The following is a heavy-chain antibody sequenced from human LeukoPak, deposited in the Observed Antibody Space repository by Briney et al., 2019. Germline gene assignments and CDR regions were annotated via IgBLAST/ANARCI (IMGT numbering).Heavy chain of an antibody. D-gene: IGHD1-26*01. CDR3: ARDPANGRPDAYDI. CDR2: LHPVTCGT. Sequence: ASVKVSCTASGYTFTTYLIHWIRQAPGQGLEWMGELHPVTCGTNYAQKFQGTVTMTRDTSTSTLYLELSSLTSEDTAVYFCARDPANGRPDAYDIWGQGTRVTVSS. J-gene: IGHJ3*02. V-gene: IGHV1-46*01. CDR1: GYTFTTYL.